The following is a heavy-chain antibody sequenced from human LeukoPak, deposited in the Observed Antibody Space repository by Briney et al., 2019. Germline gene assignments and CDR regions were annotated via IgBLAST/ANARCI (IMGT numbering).Heavy chain of an antibody. Sequence: PGGSLRLSCAASGFTFSSYSMNWVRQAPGKGLEWVSSISSSSSYIYYADSVKGRFTISRDNAKISLYLQMNSLRAEDTAVYYCARESIEGSSWHFDYWGQGTLVTVSS. V-gene: IGHV3-21*01. CDR1: GFTFSSYS. D-gene: IGHD6-13*01. CDR2: ISSSSSYI. J-gene: IGHJ4*02. CDR3: ARESIEGSSWHFDY.